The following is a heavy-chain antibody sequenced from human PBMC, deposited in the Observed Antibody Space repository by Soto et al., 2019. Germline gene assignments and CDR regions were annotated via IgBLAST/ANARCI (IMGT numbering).Heavy chain of an antibody. D-gene: IGHD1-7*01. J-gene: IGHJ5*02. CDR2: IYHSGST. V-gene: IGHV4-30-2*01. Sequence: PSETLSLTCAVSGCSISSGGYSWNWIRQPPGKGLEWIGYIYHSGSTLYNPSLKSRVTISIDKSKNQFSLRLSSVSAADTAVYYCARDSLTGNYFDPWGQGTLVTVSS. CDR3: ARDSLTGNYFDP. CDR1: GCSISSGGYS.